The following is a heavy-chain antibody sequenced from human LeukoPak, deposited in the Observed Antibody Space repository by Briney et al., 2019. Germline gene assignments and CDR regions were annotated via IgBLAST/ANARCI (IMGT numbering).Heavy chain of an antibody. J-gene: IGHJ4*02. CDR3: ARVEVPAVTFDY. D-gene: IGHD2-2*01. V-gene: IGHV3-30-3*01. CDR1: GFTFSSYA. CDR2: ISYDGSNK. Sequence: PGRSLRLSCAASGFTFSSYAMHWVRQAPGKGLEWVAVISYDGSNKYYADSVKGRFTISRDNSKNTLYLQMNSLRAEDTAVYYCARVEVPAVTFDYWGQGTLVTVSS.